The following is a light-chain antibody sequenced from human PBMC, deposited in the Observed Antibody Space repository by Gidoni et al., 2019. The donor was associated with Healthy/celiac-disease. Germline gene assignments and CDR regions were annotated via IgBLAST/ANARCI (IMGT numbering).Light chain of an antibody. CDR3: QQYCSSPLYT. CDR1: QSVSSSY. Sequence: EIVLTQSPGTLSLSPGERATLSCRASQSVSSSYLAWYQQKPGQAPRLLIYGASSRATGIPDRFSGSGSGTDFTLTISRLEPEDFAVYYCQQYCSSPLYTFGQXTKLEIK. V-gene: IGKV3-20*01. J-gene: IGKJ2*01. CDR2: GAS.